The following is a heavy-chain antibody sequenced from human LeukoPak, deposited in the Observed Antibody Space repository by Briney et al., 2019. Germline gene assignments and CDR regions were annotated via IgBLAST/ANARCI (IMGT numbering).Heavy chain of an antibody. CDR2: ISSSSSTI. CDR1: GFTFSSYS. Sequence: GGSLRLSCAASGFTFSSYSMNWVRQAPGKGLERVSYISSSSSTIYYADSVKGRFTISRDNAKNSLYLQMNSLRAEDTAVYYCARPYVDTVTYWYFDLWGRGTLVTVSS. V-gene: IGHV3-48*04. CDR3: ARPYVDTVTYWYFDL. D-gene: IGHD5-18*01. J-gene: IGHJ2*01.